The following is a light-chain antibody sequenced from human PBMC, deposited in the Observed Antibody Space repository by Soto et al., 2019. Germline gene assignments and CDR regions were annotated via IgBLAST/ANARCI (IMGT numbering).Light chain of an antibody. CDR3: QQYYSTPLT. J-gene: IGKJ4*01. V-gene: IGKV4-1*01. CDR2: WAS. CDR1: QSVLYSSNNKNY. Sequence: DIVMTQSPDSLAVSLGERATINCKSSQSVLYSSNNKNYLAWYQQKPGQPPKLLIYWASTRESGVPDLFSGRGSGTDFTLTISSLQAEDVAVYYCQQYYSTPLTFGGGTKVEIK.